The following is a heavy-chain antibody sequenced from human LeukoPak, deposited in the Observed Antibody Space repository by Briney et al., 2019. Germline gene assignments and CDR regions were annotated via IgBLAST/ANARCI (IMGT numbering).Heavy chain of an antibody. CDR1: GYTFTSYG. CDR3: ARAAPDYSNYVYFDY. D-gene: IGHD4-11*01. J-gene: IGHJ4*02. CDR2: ISAYNGNT. V-gene: IGHV1-18*01. Sequence: ASVKVSCKASGYTFTSYGISWVRQAPGQGLEWMGWISAYNGNTNYAQKLQGRVTMTTDTSTSTAYMELSSLRSEDTAVYYCARAAPDYSNYVYFDYWGQGTLVTVSS.